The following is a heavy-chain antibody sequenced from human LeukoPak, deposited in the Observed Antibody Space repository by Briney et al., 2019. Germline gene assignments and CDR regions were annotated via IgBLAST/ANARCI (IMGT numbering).Heavy chain of an antibody. CDR2: IKQDGSEK. CDR1: GLTFTTYW. J-gene: IGHJ4*02. D-gene: IGHD3-3*01. V-gene: IGHV3-7*01. Sequence: GGSLRLSCAASGLTFTTYWMSWVRRAPGKGLEWVANIKQDGSEKYYVDSVKGRFTISRDNAKKSLYLQMNSLRAEDTAVYYCASSGIFDDFWSGYYGFDYWGQGTLVTVSS. CDR3: ASSGIFDDFWSGYYGFDY.